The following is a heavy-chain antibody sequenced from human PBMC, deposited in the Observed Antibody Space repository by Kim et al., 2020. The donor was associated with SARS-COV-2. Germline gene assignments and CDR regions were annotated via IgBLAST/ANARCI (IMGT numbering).Heavy chain of an antibody. V-gene: IGHV1-2*02. Sequence: GYCMHWVRQAPGQGLEWMGWINPNSGGTNYAQRFQGRVTMTRDTSISTAYMELSRLRSDDTAVYYCARSYRGYSGYWSDYWGQGTLVTVSS. D-gene: IGHD5-12*01. CDR2: INPNSGGT. J-gene: IGHJ4*02. CDR3: ARSYRGYSGYWSDY. CDR1: GYC.